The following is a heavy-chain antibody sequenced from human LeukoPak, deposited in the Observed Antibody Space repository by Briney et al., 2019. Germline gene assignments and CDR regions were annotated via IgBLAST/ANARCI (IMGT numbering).Heavy chain of an antibody. D-gene: IGHD3-16*02. CDR2: ISYDGSNK. J-gene: IGHJ4*02. CDR1: GFTFSSYA. CDR3: ARDRGLSPPLHYFDY. V-gene: IGHV3-30-3*01. Sequence: PGRSLRLSCAASGFTFSSYAMHWVRQAPGKGLEWVAVISYDGSNKYYADSVKGRFTISRDNSKNTLYLQMNSLRAEDTAVYYCARDRGLSPPLHYFDYWGQGTLVTVSS.